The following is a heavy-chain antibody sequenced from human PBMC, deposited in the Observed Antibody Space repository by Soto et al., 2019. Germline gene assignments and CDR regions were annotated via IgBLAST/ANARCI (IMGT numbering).Heavy chain of an antibody. CDR3: ARDWGYGHFNPYHYYGLDV. CDR1: GGTFRNYA. D-gene: IGHD2-15*01. J-gene: IGHJ6*02. CDR2: IIPVFGTT. V-gene: IGHV1-69*12. Sequence: QVQLVQSGAEVKTPGSSVRVSCKASGGTFRNYAISWVRQAPGQGLEWMGGIIPVFGTTNSAQKLQGRFTITADESTSTAYMELSSLRSEDTAVYYCARDWGYGHFNPYHYYGLDVWGQGTTVIVS.